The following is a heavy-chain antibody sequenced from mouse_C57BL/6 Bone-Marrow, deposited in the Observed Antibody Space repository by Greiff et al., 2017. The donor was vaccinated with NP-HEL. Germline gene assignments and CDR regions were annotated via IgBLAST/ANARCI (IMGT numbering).Heavy chain of an antibody. V-gene: IGHV5-6*01. CDR2: ISSGGSYT. CDR1: GFTFSSYG. Sequence: EVHLVESGGDLVKPGGSLKLSCAASGFTFSSYGMSWVRQTPDKRLEWVATISSGGSYTYYLDSVKGRFTISRDNAKNTLYLQMSSLKSEDTAMYYCASPYDLDYWGQGTTLTVSS. D-gene: IGHD2-3*01. CDR3: ASPYDLDY. J-gene: IGHJ2*01.